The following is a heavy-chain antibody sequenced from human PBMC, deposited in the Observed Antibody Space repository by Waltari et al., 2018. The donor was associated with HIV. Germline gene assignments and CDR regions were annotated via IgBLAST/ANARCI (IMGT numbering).Heavy chain of an antibody. CDR3: ARDQGSGWYAWYFDY. V-gene: IGHV1-18*01. J-gene: IGHJ4*02. D-gene: IGHD6-19*01. CDR2: ISAYNGNT. CDR1: GYTFTSYG. Sequence: QVQLVQSGAEVKKPGASVKVSCKASGYTFTSYGISWVRQAPGQGLEWMGWISAYNGNTNYAQKLQGRVTMTTDTPTSTAYMELGSLRADDTAVYYCARDQGSGWYAWYFDYWGQGTLVTVSS.